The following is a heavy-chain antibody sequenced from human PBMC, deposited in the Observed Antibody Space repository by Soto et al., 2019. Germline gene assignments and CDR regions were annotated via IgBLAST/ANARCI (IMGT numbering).Heavy chain of an antibody. J-gene: IGHJ4*02. Sequence: GGSLRLSCAASGFTFSSYGMHWVRQAPGKGLEWVAVIWYDGSNKYYADSVKGRFTISRDNSKNTLYLQMNSLRAEDTAVYYCARDPLWFGESHYFDYWGQGTLVTVSS. CDR3: ARDPLWFGESHYFDY. V-gene: IGHV3-33*01. D-gene: IGHD3-10*01. CDR1: GFTFSSYG. CDR2: IWYDGSNK.